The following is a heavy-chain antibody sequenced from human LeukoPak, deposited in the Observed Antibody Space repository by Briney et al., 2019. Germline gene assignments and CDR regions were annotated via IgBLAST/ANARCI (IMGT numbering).Heavy chain of an antibody. J-gene: IGHJ6*02. CDR2: ISGDGSMT. Sequence: GGSLRLSCAASGFTFSTHWMYWVRQAPGKELVWVSRISGDGSMTSYADSVKGRFTISRDNAKDTLFLQMTSLRVEDTAVYSCASLLTRYQGSGGGGVDVWGQGTTVTVSS. D-gene: IGHD2-2*01. V-gene: IGHV3-74*01. CDR3: ASLLTRYQGSGGGGVDV. CDR1: GFTFSTHW.